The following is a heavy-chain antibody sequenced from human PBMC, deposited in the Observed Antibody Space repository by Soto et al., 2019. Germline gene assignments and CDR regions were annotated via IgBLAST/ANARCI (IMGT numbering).Heavy chain of an antibody. V-gene: IGHV4-59*08. CDR3: ARRYGIAIDY. J-gene: IGHJ4*02. CDR2: IYYSGST. CDR1: GGTISSWY. Sequence: QVQLQESGPGLVKPSETLSLTCTVSGGTISSWYWSWIRQPPGKGLEWIGYIYYSGSTNCNPSLKSRVTISVDTSKNQFSLKLSSVTAADTAVYYCARRYGIAIDYWGQGTLVTVSS. D-gene: IGHD3-16*01.